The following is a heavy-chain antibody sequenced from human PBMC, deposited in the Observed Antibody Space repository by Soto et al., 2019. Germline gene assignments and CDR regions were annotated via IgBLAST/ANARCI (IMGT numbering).Heavy chain of an antibody. J-gene: IGHJ5*02. Sequence: PSETLSLTCTVSGGSISSDYWSWIRQPPGKGLEWIGCMYYSGSTNYNPSLKSRVTISVDTSKNQFSLKLSSVTAADTAVYYCARGGATYYDFWSGYYTPNWFDPWGQGTLVTVSS. CDR3: ARGGATYYDFWSGYYTPNWFDP. CDR2: MYYSGST. CDR1: GGSISSDY. D-gene: IGHD3-3*01. V-gene: IGHV4-59*08.